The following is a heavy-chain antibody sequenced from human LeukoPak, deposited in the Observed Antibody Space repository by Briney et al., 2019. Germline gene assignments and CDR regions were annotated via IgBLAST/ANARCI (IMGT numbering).Heavy chain of an antibody. D-gene: IGHD4-17*01. CDR2: ISGSGGST. Sequence: GGSLRLSCAASGFTFSSYAMSWVRQAPGKGLEWVSAISGSGGSTYYADSVKGRFTISRDNSKNTLYLQMNSLRAEDTAVYYCAKPSYDYGLPYYYYYYMDVWGKGTTVTISS. CDR3: AKPSYDYGLPYYYYYYMDV. CDR1: GFTFSSYA. V-gene: IGHV3-23*01. J-gene: IGHJ6*03.